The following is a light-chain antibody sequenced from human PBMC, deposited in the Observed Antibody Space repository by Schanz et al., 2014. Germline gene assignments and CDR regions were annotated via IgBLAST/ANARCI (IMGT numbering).Light chain of an antibody. CDR2: DVS. CDR3: SSYTSSSTLGYVV. J-gene: IGLJ2*01. CDR1: SSDNL. V-gene: IGLV2-14*01. Sequence: QSALTQPTSVSGSPGQSITISCTGTSSDNLVSWYQQHPGKAPKLMIYDVSNRPSGVSDRFSGSKSGNTASLTISGLQAEDEADYYCSSYTSSSTLGYVVFGGGTKLTVL.